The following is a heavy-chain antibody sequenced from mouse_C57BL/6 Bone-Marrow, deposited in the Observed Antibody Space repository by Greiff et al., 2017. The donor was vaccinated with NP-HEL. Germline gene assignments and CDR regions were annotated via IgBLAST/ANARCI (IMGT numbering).Heavy chain of an antibody. CDR1: GFTFSSYA. J-gene: IGHJ4*01. V-gene: IGHV5-4*03. Sequence: EVSVVESGGGLVKPGGSLKLSCAASGFTFSSYAMSWVRQTPEKRLEWVATISDGGSYTYYPDNVKGRFTISRDNAKNNLYLQMSHLKSEDTAMYYCARRLTGTDYYAMDYWGQGTSVTVSS. CDR3: ARRLTGTDYYAMDY. D-gene: IGHD4-1*01. CDR2: ISDGGSYT.